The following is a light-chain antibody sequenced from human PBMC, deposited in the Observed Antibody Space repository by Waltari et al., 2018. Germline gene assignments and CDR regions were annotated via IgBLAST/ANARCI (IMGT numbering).Light chain of an antibody. CDR2: VNSDGSH. CDR3: QTGGFGIWV. V-gene: IGLV4-69*01. J-gene: IGLJ3*02. CDR1: SWHSRYA. Sequence: QLMLTQSPSASASLGASVKLTCTLSSWHSRYAIAWHQQQPEKGPRYLMKVNSDGSHIKGDGIPDRFSGSSSGAERYLTISSLQSEDEADYYCQTGGFGIWVFGGGTKLTVL.